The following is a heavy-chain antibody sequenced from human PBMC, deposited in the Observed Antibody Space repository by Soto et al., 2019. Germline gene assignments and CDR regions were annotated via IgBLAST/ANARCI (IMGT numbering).Heavy chain of an antibody. CDR1: GYTFTSCD. CDR2: MNPNSGNT. Sequence: ASVKVSCKASGYTFTSCDINWVRQATGQGLEWMGWMNPNSGNTGYAQKFQGRVTMTRNTSISTAYMELSSLRSEDTAVYYCASGSSSWHYYYYGMDVWGQGTTVTVSS. J-gene: IGHJ6*02. V-gene: IGHV1-8*01. D-gene: IGHD6-13*01. CDR3: ASGSSSWHYYYYGMDV.